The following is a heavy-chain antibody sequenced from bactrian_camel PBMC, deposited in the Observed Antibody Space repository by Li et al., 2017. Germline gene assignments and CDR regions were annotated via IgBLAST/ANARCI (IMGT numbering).Heavy chain of an antibody. D-gene: IGHD5*01. CDR3: AAGQGVGWCLDVIRVGAEADFDY. CDR1: GFVYASYS. Sequence: HVQLVESGGGAVQPGRSLRLSCVADGFVYASYSMAWFRQAPGLEREGVAGIGSDGRKLYADFAKNRFTISVDNAKNTLYLQMNSLNPEDTGTYTCAAGQGVGWCLDVIRVGAEADFDYWGQGTQVTVS. V-gene: IGHV3S55*01. J-gene: IGHJ6*01. CDR2: IGSDGRK.